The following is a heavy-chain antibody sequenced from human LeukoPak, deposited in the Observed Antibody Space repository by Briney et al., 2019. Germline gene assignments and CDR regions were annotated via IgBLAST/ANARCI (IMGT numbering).Heavy chain of an antibody. V-gene: IGHV3-48*01. CDR3: AKDIRTMIVVVTAFDY. CDR1: EFTFSSYS. J-gene: IGHJ4*02. CDR2: ITNSGNSK. Sequence: GGSLRLSCAASEFTFSSYSMNWVRQAPGKGLEWVSYITNSGNSKSYADSVKGRFTISRDNTKNTLYLQMNSLRAEDTAVYYCAKDIRTMIVVVTAFDYWGQGTLVTVSS. D-gene: IGHD3-22*01.